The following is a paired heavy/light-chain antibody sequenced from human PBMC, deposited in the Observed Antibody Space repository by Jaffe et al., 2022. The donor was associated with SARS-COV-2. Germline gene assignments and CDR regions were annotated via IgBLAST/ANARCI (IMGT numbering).Heavy chain of an antibody. V-gene: IGHV1-3*01. CDR2: INPGRRLT. D-gene: IGHD2-21*01. CDR1: GYPFPSYT. Sequence: QVQFVQSGAEMKKPGASAKISCKAFGYPFPSYTLHWVRQAPGQTFEWLGWINPGRRLTKYSQMFQDRISFTADSSASTVYMELNSLTHGDTAVYHCARVYAYSDGDGFLDYWGPGTLVSVSS. CDR3: ARVYAYSDGDGFLDY. J-gene: IGHJ4*02.
Light chain of an antibody. Sequence: EIVLTQSPATLSLSPGETATLSCRASQSLTSRTVAWYQQKPGQAPRLLISSASNRAPGVPERFSGSGSGTDFSLAISRLEPDDFAMYYCQQYGGSPLTFGGGTKVEIK. V-gene: IGKV3-20*01. CDR1: QSLTSRT. J-gene: IGKJ4*01. CDR2: SAS. CDR3: QQYGGSPLT.